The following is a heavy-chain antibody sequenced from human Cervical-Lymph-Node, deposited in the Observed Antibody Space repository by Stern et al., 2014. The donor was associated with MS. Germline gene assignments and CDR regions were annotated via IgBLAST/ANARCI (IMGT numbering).Heavy chain of an antibody. Sequence: EVQLEESGAEVKKSGESLKISCKGSGYNFSSHWIGWVRQMPGKGLEWMGIIYPGDSHTRYSPSFQGQVTISADKSISTAYLQWSSLKASDTALYYCARRSPDYYDSSAYYFDYWGQGTLVTVSS. CDR2: IYPGDSHT. D-gene: IGHD3-22*01. CDR3: ARRSPDYYDSSAYYFDY. J-gene: IGHJ4*02. CDR1: GYNFSSHW. V-gene: IGHV5-51*01.